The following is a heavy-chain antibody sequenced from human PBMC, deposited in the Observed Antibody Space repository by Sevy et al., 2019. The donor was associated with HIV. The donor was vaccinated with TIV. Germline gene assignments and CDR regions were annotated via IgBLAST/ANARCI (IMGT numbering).Heavy chain of an antibody. V-gene: IGHV3-53*01. J-gene: IGHJ3*02. CDR3: ARESPKMGDAFDI. CDR1: GFTVSSNY. D-gene: IGHD2-8*01. CDR2: IYSGGST. Sequence: GGSLRLSCAASGFTVSSNYMSWVRQAPGKGLEWVSVIYSGGSTYYADSVKGRFTISRDNSKNTLYLQMNSLRAEDTAVYYCARESPKMGDAFDIWGQWTMVTVSS.